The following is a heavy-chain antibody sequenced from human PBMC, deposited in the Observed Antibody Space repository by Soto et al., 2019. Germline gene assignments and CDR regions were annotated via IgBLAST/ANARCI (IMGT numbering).Heavy chain of an antibody. Sequence: PSETLSLTCTVSGGSISSGGYYWSWIRQHPGKGLEWIGYIYYSGSTYYNPSLKSRVTISVDTSKNQFSLKLSSMTAADAAVYYCATHQGYYGSGSYCFDYWGLGTQVTVSS. CDR1: GGSISSGGYY. D-gene: IGHD3-10*01. J-gene: IGHJ4*02. CDR3: ATHQGYYGSGSYCFDY. CDR2: IYYSGST. V-gene: IGHV4-31*03.